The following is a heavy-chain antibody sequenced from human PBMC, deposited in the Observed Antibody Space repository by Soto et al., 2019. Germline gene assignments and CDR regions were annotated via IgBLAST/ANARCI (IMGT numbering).Heavy chain of an antibody. CDR3: ARDGGDLGYFDY. Sequence: QVQLQESGPGLVKPSETLSLTYTVSGGSVSSGSYYWSWIRQPPGKGLEWIGYIYYSGSTNYNPSLKSRVTISVDTSKNQFSLKLSSVTAADTAVYYCARDGGDLGYFDYWGQGTLVTVSS. J-gene: IGHJ4*02. CDR1: GGSVSSGSYY. V-gene: IGHV4-61*01. CDR2: IYYSGST. D-gene: IGHD2-21*02.